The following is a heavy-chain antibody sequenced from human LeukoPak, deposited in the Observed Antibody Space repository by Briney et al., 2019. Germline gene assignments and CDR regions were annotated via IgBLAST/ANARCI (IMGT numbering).Heavy chain of an antibody. Sequence: QTGGSLRLSCAASGFTFSSYAMIWVRQAPGKGLEWVSAISGSGGSTYYADSVKGRFTISRDNSKNTLYLQMNSMRAEDTAVYYCAKAVLYDFWSGYSPDYWGQGTLVTVSS. CDR3: AKAVLYDFWSGYSPDY. CDR2: ISGSGGST. V-gene: IGHV3-23*01. J-gene: IGHJ4*02. CDR1: GFTFSSYA. D-gene: IGHD3-3*01.